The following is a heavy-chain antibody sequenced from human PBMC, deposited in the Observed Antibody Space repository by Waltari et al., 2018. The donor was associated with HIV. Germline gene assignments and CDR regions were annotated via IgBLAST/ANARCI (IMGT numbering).Heavy chain of an antibody. CDR1: VPPFTPTG. V-gene: IGHV3-30*18. J-gene: IGHJ2*01. CDR2: ISYKESKK. Sequence: QLEMVQSGGGVVHLGRSLRLSCATCVPPFTPTGLHCVLRAPGKGLEWVAVISYKESKKDYGDSVKGPFTISKDNYKSTLYLQMNSLRAEDTAVYYCAKDISANYYDSQGGWYYDLWGRDTLVTVSS. CDR3: AKDISANYYDSQGGWYYDL. D-gene: IGHD3-22*01.